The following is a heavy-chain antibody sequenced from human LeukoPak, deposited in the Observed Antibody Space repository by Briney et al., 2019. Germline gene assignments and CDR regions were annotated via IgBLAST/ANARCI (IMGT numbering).Heavy chain of an antibody. V-gene: IGHV3-7*01. CDR2: IKQDGSEK. CDR1: RFTFSSYW. D-gene: IGHD4/OR15-4a*01. J-gene: IGHJ3*01. CDR3: ASQTMVV. Sequence: GGSLRLSCAASRFTFSSYWMSWVRQAPGKGLEWVANIKQDGSEKYYVDSVKGRFTISRDNAKNSLYLQMNSLRAEDTAVYYCASQTMVVWGQGTMVTVSS.